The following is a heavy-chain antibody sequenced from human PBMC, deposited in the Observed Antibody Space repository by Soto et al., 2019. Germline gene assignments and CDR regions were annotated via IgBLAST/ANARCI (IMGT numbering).Heavy chain of an antibody. D-gene: IGHD1-26*01. Sequence: PRGSLRLSCAASGFTFSSYGMHWVRQAPGKGLEWVAVISYDGSNKYYADSVKGRFTISRDNSKNTLYLQMNSLRAEDTAVYYCAKMSGSYHLTPPDYWGQGTLVTVSS. CDR1: GFTFSSYG. CDR3: AKMSGSYHLTPPDY. CDR2: ISYDGSNK. J-gene: IGHJ4*02. V-gene: IGHV3-30*18.